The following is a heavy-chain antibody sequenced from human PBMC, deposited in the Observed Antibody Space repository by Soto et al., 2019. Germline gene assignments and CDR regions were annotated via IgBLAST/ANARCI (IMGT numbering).Heavy chain of an antibody. J-gene: IGHJ5*02. CDR1: GFTFSSYS. V-gene: IGHV3-48*01. Sequence: GGSLRLSCAASGFTFSSYSMNWVHQAPGKGLEWVSYISSSSSTIYYADSVKGRFTISRDNAKNSLYLQMNSLRAEDTAVYYCAREADILNWFDPWGQGTLVTVS. D-gene: IGHD3-9*01. CDR2: ISSSSSTI. CDR3: AREADILNWFDP.